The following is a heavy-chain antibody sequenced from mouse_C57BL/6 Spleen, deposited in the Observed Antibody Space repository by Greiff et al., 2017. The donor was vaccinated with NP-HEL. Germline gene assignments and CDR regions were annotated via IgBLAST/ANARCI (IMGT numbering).Heavy chain of an antibody. V-gene: IGHV7-3*01. CDR2: IRNKANGYTT. D-gene: IGHD2-1*01. J-gene: IGHJ1*03. CDR1: GFTFTDYY. CDR3: ARRDYCGREYFDV. Sequence: EVNVVESGGGLVQPGGSLSLSCAASGFTFTDYYMSWVRQPPGKALEWLGFIRNKANGYTTEYSASVKGRFTISRDNSQSILYLQMNALRAEDSATYYGARRDYCGREYFDVWGTGTTVTVSS.